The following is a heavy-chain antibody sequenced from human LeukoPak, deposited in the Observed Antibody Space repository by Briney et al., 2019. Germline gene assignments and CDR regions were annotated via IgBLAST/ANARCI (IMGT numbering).Heavy chain of an antibody. CDR3: ARDWGVTGTSPFDY. J-gene: IGHJ4*02. CDR2: IYHSGST. CDR1: GYSISSGYY. Sequence: SETLSLTCTVSGYSISSGYYWGWIRQPPGKGLEWIGSIYHSGSTYYNPSLKSRVTISVDTSKNQFSLKLSSVTAADTAVYYCARDWGVTGTSPFDYWGQGTLVTVSS. D-gene: IGHD1-7*01. V-gene: IGHV4-38-2*02.